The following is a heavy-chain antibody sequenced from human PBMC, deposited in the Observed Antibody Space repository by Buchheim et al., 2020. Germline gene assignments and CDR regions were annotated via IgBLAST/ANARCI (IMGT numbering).Heavy chain of an antibody. CDR1: GFNFRNDG. V-gene: IGHV3-30*18. CDR2: ISYDGNNE. J-gene: IGHJ4*02. D-gene: IGHD6-6*01. CDR3: AKDRSMTWAFDY. Sequence: QVQLVESGGGVLQPGRSLRLSCAAYGFNFRNDGMHWVRQAPGKGLEWVAGISYDGNNEIYADSVKGRFTISRDNANNMLYLQMNNLRAEDTAVFYCAKDRSMTWAFDYWGQGTL.